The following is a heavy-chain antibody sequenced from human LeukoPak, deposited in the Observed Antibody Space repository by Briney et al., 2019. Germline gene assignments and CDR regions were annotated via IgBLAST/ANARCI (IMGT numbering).Heavy chain of an antibody. Sequence: ASVKVSRKASGGTFSSYAISWVRQAPGQGLEWMGGIIPIFGTANYAQKFQGRVTITTDESTSTAYMELSSLRSEDTAVYYCAREGGDCSSTSCYPYNWFDPWGQGTLVTVSS. CDR1: GGTFSSYA. J-gene: IGHJ5*02. CDR3: AREGGDCSSTSCYPYNWFDP. D-gene: IGHD2-2*01. CDR2: IIPIFGTA. V-gene: IGHV1-69*05.